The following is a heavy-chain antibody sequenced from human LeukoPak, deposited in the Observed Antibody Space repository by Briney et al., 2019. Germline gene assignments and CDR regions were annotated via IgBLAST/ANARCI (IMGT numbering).Heavy chain of an antibody. J-gene: IGHJ4*02. V-gene: IGHV3-23*01. CDR3: AKGRGIAVAGNDY. CDR1: GFTFSSYA. D-gene: IGHD6-19*01. CDR2: ISGSGGST. Sequence: PGGSLRLSCAASGFTFSSYAMSWVRQAQGKGLEGVSAISGSGGSTYYADSVKGRFTISRDNSKNTLYLQMNSLRAEDTAVYYCAKGRGIAVAGNDYWGQGTLVTVSS.